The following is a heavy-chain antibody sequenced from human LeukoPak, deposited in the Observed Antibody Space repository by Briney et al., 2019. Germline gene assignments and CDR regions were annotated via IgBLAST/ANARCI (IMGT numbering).Heavy chain of an antibody. D-gene: IGHD3-16*01. CDR1: GFTFSSYW. V-gene: IGHV3-74*01. CDR3: ARVRVCPRCHFDY. CDR2: ITGDGSST. Sequence: GESLRLSCATSGFTFSSYWMHWVRQAPGKGLVWVSRITGDGSSTSYADSVNGRFTISRDNAKNTLYLQMNSLRADDTAVYYRARVRVCPRCHFDYWGQGTLVTVSS. J-gene: IGHJ4*02.